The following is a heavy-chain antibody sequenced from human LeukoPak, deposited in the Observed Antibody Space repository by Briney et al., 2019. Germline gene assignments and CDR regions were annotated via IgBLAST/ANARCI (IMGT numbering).Heavy chain of an antibody. J-gene: IGHJ5*02. Sequence: ASVKVSCKASGYTFTGYYMHWVRQAPGQGLEWMGWINPNSGGTNYAQKFQGRVTMTRDTSISTAYMELSRLRSDDTAVYYCARPSSTSVDWFDPWGQGTLVIFSS. D-gene: IGHD2-2*01. V-gene: IGHV1-2*02. CDR1: GYTFTGYY. CDR3: ARPSSTSVDWFDP. CDR2: INPNSGGT.